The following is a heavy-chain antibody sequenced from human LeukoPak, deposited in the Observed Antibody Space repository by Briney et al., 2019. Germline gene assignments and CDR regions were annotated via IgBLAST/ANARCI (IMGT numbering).Heavy chain of an antibody. V-gene: IGHV1-69*13. D-gene: IGHD3-10*01. CDR1: GGTFSSYA. J-gene: IGHJ6*03. CDR3: ARAWDTMVRGVIINPYYYYYYMDV. Sequence: SVKVSCKASGGTFSSYAISWVRQAPGQGLEWMGGIIPIFGTANYAQKFQGRVTITADESTSTAYMELSSLRSEDTAVYYCARAWDTMVRGVIINPYYYYYYMDVWGKGTTVTISS. CDR2: IIPIFGTA.